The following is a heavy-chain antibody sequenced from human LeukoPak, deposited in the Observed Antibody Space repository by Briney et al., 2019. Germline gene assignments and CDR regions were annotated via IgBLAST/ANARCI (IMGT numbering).Heavy chain of an antibody. CDR3: ARGGRMIVELPHY. Sequence: KPSETLSLTCTVSGGSVRSTRHYWGWIRQPPGKGLEWIGTIYYSGTTYYNPSLKSRLTISVDTSKNQFSLKLSSVTAADTAVYYCARGGRMIVELPHYWGQGTLVTVSS. CDR1: GGSVRSTRHY. D-gene: IGHD3-22*01. CDR2: IYYSGTT. J-gene: IGHJ4*02. V-gene: IGHV4-39*07.